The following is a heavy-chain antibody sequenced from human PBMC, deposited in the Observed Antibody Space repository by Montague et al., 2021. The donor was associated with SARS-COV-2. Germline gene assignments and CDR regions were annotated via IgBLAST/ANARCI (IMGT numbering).Heavy chain of an antibody. D-gene: IGHD3-10*01. CDR2: TYYRSKWYN. CDR1: GDSVSSNSAA. CDR3: ARGLWFGELLSLYYYYGMDV. V-gene: IGHV6-1*01. Sequence: CAISGDSVSSNSAAWNWIRQSPSRGLEWLGRTYYRSKWYNDYAVXVKSRITINPDTSKNQFSLQLNSVTPEDTAVYYCARGLWFGELLSLYYYYGMDVRGQGTTVTVSS. J-gene: IGHJ6*02.